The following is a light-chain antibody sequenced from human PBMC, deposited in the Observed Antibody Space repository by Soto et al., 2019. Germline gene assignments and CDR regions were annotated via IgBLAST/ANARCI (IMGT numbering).Light chain of an antibody. V-gene: IGLV2-14*01. CDR1: SSDVGGYNY. J-gene: IGLJ2*01. Sequence: QSVLTQPASVSGSPGQSITISCTGTSSDVGGYNYVSWYQQHPGKAPKLMIYEVSNRPSGVSNRFSGSKSGNTASLTISGLQAEDEADYYCSSYRGSSTVLVIGGGTKVTVL. CDR2: EVS. CDR3: SSYRGSSTVLV.